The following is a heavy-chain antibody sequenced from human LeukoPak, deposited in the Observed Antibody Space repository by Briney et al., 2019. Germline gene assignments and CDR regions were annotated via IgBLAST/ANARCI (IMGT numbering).Heavy chain of an antibody. CDR1: GFTFSSYA. CDR3: ARVRGVMSWRNWFDP. V-gene: IGHV3-30-3*01. CDR2: ISYDGSNK. Sequence: GGSLRLPCAASGFTFSSYAMHWVRQAPGKGLEWVAVISYDGSNKYYADSVKGRFTISRDNSKNTLYLQMNSLRAEDTAVYYCARVRGVMSWRNWFDPWGQGTLVTVSS. J-gene: IGHJ5*02. D-gene: IGHD3-10*01.